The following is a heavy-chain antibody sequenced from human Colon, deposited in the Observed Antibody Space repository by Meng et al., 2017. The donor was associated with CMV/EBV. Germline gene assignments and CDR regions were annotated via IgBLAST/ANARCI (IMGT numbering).Heavy chain of an antibody. Sequence: GESLKISCAGSGFNISDHYMAWVRQAPGKGLEWLSYISSSGLTIYYADSVKGRFTISRDNAKNSVYLQMNSLRAEDTALYYCARGGNCTTTTCFVVGYFGMDVWGQGTTVTVSS. CDR1: GFNISDHY. CDR2: ISSSGLTI. D-gene: IGHD2-2*01. CDR3: ARGGNCTTTTCFVVGYFGMDV. J-gene: IGHJ6*02. V-gene: IGHV3-11*01.